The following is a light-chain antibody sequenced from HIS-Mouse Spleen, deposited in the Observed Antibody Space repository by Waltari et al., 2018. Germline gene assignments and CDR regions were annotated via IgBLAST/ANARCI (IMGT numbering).Light chain of an antibody. Sequence: QSALTQPASVSGSPGQSFTISCTGTSSDVGSYNLVSWYQQHPGKAPKLMIYEGSTRPSGVSNRFSGSKSGNTASLTISGLQAEDDADYYCCSYAGSYVFGTGTKVTVL. CDR3: CSYAGSYV. V-gene: IGLV2-23*01. CDR2: EGS. J-gene: IGLJ1*01. CDR1: SSDVGSYNL.